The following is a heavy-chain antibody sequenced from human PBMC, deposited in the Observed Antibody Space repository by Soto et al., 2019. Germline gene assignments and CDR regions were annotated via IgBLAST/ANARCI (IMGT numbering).Heavy chain of an antibody. D-gene: IGHD2-2*01. CDR3: ARDGGYCSSTSCSYYYGMDV. Sequence: GGSLRLSCAASGFTFSSYEMNWVRQAPGKGLEWVSYISSSGSTIYYADSVKGRFTISRDNAKNSLYLQMNSLRAEDTAVYYCARDGGYCSSTSCSYYYGMDVWGQGTTVTVSS. V-gene: IGHV3-48*03. CDR1: GFTFSSYE. CDR2: ISSSGSTI. J-gene: IGHJ6*02.